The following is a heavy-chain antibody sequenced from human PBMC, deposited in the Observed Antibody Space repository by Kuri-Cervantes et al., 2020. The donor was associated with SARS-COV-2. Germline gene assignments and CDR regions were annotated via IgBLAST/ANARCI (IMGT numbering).Heavy chain of an antibody. J-gene: IGHJ6*03. D-gene: IGHD6-13*01. V-gene: IGHV3-53*01. Sequence: GESLKISCSASGFTVSSNYMSWVRQAPGKGLEWVSVIYSGGSTYYADSVKGRFTISRDNSKNTLYLQMNSLRAEDTAVYYCARWYSSSWYHYYYMDVWGKGTTVTVSS. CDR3: ARWYSSSWYHYYYMDV. CDR1: GFTVSSNY. CDR2: IYSGGST.